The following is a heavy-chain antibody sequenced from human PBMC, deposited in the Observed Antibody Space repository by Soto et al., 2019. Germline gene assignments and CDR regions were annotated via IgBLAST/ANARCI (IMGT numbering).Heavy chain of an antibody. CDR3: AMLGGWSGGSSGMDV. Sequence: EVQLVESGGGLVQPGGSLRLSCAASGLIFSDYHMDWVRQAPGKGLEWVGRIRRKANSYTTEYAASVKGRFTISRDDSKNSPYLQMNSLKSEDTAVYYCAMLGGWSGGSSGMDVWGQGTRVTVSS. CDR2: IRRKANSYTT. D-gene: IGHD6-19*01. J-gene: IGHJ6*02. V-gene: IGHV3-72*01. CDR1: GLIFSDYH.